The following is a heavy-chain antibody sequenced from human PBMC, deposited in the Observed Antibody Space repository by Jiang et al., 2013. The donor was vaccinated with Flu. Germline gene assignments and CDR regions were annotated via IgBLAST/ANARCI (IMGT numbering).Heavy chain of an antibody. CDR2: IYYSGST. D-gene: IGHD2-2*01. CDR1: GGSISSSSYY. Sequence: PGLVKPSETLSLTCTVSGGSISSSSYYWGWIRQPPGKGLEWIGSIYYSGSTYYNPSLKSRVTISVDTSKNQFSLKLSSVTAADTAVYYCARRSAADIVVVPAAISYYYGMDVWGQGTTVTVSS. V-gene: IGHV4-39*01. CDR3: ARRSAADIVVVPAAISYYYGMDV. J-gene: IGHJ6*02.